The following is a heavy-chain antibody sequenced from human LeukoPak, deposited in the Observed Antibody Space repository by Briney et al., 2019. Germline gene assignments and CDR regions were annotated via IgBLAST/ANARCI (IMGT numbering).Heavy chain of an antibody. J-gene: IGHJ1*01. CDR3: ARVRITMVRGSEYFQH. Sequence: SETLSLTCAVYGGSFGGYYWSWIRQPPGKGPEWIGEINHSGSTNYNPSLKSRVTISVDTSKNQFSLKLSSVTAADTAVYYCARVRITMVRGSEYFQHWGQGTLVTVSS. CDR2: INHSGST. CDR1: GGSFGGYY. D-gene: IGHD3-10*01. V-gene: IGHV4-34*01.